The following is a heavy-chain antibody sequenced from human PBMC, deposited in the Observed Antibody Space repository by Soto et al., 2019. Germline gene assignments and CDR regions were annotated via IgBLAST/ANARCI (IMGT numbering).Heavy chain of an antibody. V-gene: IGHV3-30-3*01. D-gene: IGHD6-13*01. CDR1: GFTFSSYA. CDR2: ISYDGSNK. CDR3: ARDLSSSSTLDY. Sequence: QVQLVESGGGVVQPGRSLRLSCAASGFTFSSYAMHWVRQAPGKGLEWVAVISYDGSNKYYADSVKGRFTISRDNSKNTLYLQMNSLRADDTAVYYCARDLSSSSTLDYWGQGTLVTVSS. J-gene: IGHJ4*02.